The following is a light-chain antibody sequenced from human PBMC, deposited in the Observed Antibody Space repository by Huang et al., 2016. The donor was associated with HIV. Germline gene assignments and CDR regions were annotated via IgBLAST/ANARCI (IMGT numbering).Light chain of an antibody. V-gene: IGKV1-39*01. CDR3: QGSLSIPHT. J-gene: IGKJ2*01. CDR2: SAS. Sequence: DIQMTQSPSSLSASVGDRVTITCRASENIRRYLNWYQQKPGKPPKLLFHSASTLQSGVPSRFSGSGSGTDFTLTITSLQPEDFATYYCQGSLSIPHTFGQGTNLEIK. CDR1: ENIRRY.